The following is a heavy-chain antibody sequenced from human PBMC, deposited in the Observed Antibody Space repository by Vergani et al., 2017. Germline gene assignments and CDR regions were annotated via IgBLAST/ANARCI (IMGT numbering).Heavy chain of an antibody. CDR2: IIPILGIA. CDR1: GGTFSSYT. D-gene: IGHD2-15*01. Sequence: QVQLVQSGAEVKKPGSSVKVSCKASGGTFSSYTISWVRQAPGQGLEWMGRIIPILGIANYAQEFQGRVTITRDTSASTAYMELSSLRSEDMAVYYCARGGYCSGGSCYSGGMDVWGQGTTVTVSS. J-gene: IGHJ6*02. CDR3: ARGGYCSGGSCYSGGMDV. V-gene: IGHV1-69*09.